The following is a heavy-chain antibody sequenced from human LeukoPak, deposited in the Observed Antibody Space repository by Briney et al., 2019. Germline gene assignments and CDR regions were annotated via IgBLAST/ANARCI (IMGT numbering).Heavy chain of an antibody. CDR2: ISSSSSYI. CDR1: GFTFSSYS. V-gene: IGHV3-21*01. CDR3: ARGSQQVAGANY. D-gene: IGHD4/OR15-4a*01. J-gene: IGHJ4*02. Sequence: GGSLRLSCAASGFTFSSYSMNWVRQAPGKGLEWVSSISSSSSYIYYADSVKGRFTISRDNAKNPLYLQMNSLRAEDTAVYYCARGSQQVAGANYWGQGTLVTVSS.